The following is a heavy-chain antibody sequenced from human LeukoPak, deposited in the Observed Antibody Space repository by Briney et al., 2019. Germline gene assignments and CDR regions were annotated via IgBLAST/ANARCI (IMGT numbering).Heavy chain of an antibody. CDR3: AKDRLVVVPAAMPKARGPFDY. CDR2: ISYDGSNK. CDR1: GFTFSSYG. D-gene: IGHD2-2*01. V-gene: IGHV3-30*18. J-gene: IGHJ4*02. Sequence: PGRSLRLSCAASGFTFSSYGMHWVRQAPGKGLEWVAVISYDGSNKYYADSVKGRFTISRDNSKNTLYLQMNSLRAEDTAVYYCAKDRLVVVPAAMPKARGPFDYWGQGTLVTVSS.